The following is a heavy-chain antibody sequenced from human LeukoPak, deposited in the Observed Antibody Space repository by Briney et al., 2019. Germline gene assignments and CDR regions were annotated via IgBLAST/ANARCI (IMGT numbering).Heavy chain of an antibody. D-gene: IGHD3-9*01. J-gene: IGHJ4*02. CDR1: GFTFSTYA. CDR2: VSESGGST. V-gene: IGHV3-23*01. Sequence: GGSLRLSCVASGFTFSTYAMGWVRQVPGKGLEWVSSVSESGGSTYYADSVKGRFTISRDNSKNTLYLQMNSLRAEDTAVYYCARDEGYDILTGPQSDYWGQGTLVTVSS. CDR3: ARDEGYDILTGPQSDY.